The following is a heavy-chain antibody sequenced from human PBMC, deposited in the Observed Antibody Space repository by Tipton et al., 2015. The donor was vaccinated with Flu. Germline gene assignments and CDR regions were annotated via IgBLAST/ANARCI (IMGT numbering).Heavy chain of an antibody. D-gene: IGHD3-10*01. CDR3: ARVFGRYGSGSSYAFDI. Sequence: TLSLTCTVSGGSISSYYWSWIRQPPGKGLEWIGYIYYSGSTNYNPSLKSRVTISVDTSKNQFSLKLSSVTAADTAVYYCARVFGRYGSGSSYAFDIWGQGTMVTVSS. J-gene: IGHJ3*02. CDR1: GGSISSYY. V-gene: IGHV4-59*01. CDR2: IYYSGST.